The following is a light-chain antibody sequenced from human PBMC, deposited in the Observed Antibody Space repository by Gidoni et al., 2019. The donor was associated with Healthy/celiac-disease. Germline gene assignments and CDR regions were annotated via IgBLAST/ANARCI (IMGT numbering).Light chain of an antibody. Sequence: DIQLTQSPSFLSASVGDRVTITCRASQGISSYLAWYQQKPGKAPKLLIYAASTLQSGVPSRFSGSGSGTEFTLTISRLQPEDFATYYCQQPGTFGQGTKLEIK. CDR1: QGISSY. CDR3: QQPGT. J-gene: IGKJ2*01. CDR2: AAS. V-gene: IGKV1-9*01.